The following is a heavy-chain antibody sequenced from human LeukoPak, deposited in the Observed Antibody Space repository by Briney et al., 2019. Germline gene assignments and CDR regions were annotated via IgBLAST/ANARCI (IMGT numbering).Heavy chain of an antibody. V-gene: IGHV4-59*01. Sequence: PSETLSLTCTVSGASISSYFWSWIRQPPGKGLEWIGYIYYTGSTNYNPSLKSRITISVHTSNNQFSLQLSSVPAADTAVYYCASSQGILTGYYNDYWGQGTLVTVSS. CDR2: IYYTGST. J-gene: IGHJ4*02. CDR3: ASSQGILTGYYNDY. D-gene: IGHD3-9*01. CDR1: GASISSYF.